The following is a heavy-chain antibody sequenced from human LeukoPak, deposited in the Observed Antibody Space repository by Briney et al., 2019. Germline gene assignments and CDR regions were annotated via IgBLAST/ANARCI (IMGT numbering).Heavy chain of an antibody. J-gene: IGHJ4*02. CDR3: AKTFIAVANPIDY. D-gene: IGHD6-19*01. V-gene: IGHV3-23*01. CDR1: GFTFSSYA. Sequence: PVGSLRLSCAASGFTFSSYAMSWVRQAPGKGLEWVSVISGGGTSTYYADSVKGRFNISKDNSRNTLYLQMNSLRAEDTAVYYCAKTFIAVANPIDYWGQGTLVTVS. CDR2: ISGGGTST.